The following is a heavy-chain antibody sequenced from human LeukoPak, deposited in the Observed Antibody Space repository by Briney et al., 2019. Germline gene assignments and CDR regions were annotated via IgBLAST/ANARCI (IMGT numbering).Heavy chain of an antibody. Sequence: SETLSLTCAVYGGSFSGYYWSWIRQPPGKGLGWIGEINHSGSTNYNPSLKSRVTISVDTSKNQFSLKLGSVTAADTAVYYCARILKGSGWFDPWGQGTLVTVSS. CDR3: ARILKGSGWFDP. CDR2: INHSGST. J-gene: IGHJ5*02. D-gene: IGHD2-8*01. V-gene: IGHV4-34*01. CDR1: GGSFSGYY.